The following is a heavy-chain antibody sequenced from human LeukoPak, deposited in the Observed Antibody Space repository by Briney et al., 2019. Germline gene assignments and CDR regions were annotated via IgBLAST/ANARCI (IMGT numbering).Heavy chain of an antibody. Sequence: GGSLRLSCAASGFTFSSYAMSWVRQAPGKGLEWVSAISGSGGSTYYADSVKGRSTISRDNSKNTLYLQMNSLRAEDTAVYYCAKGTSWYSSSWYYFDYWGQGTLVTVSS. CDR3: AKGTSWYSSSWYYFDY. CDR1: GFTFSSYA. D-gene: IGHD6-13*01. CDR2: ISGSGGST. J-gene: IGHJ4*02. V-gene: IGHV3-23*01.